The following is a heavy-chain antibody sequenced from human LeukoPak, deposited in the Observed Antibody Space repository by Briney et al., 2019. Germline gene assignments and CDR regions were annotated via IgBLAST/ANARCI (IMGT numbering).Heavy chain of an antibody. CDR3: KARGFGELFRYYYYYGTDV. V-gene: IGHV3-15*01. CDR1: GFTFSNAW. Sequence: GGSLRLSCAASGFTFSNAWMSWVRQAPGKGLERVGRIKSKTDGGTTDYAAPVKGRFTISRDDSKNTLYLQMNSLKTEDTAVYYCKARGFGELFRYYYYYGTDVWGQGTTVTVSS. CDR2: IKSKTDGGTT. J-gene: IGHJ6*02. D-gene: IGHD3-10*01.